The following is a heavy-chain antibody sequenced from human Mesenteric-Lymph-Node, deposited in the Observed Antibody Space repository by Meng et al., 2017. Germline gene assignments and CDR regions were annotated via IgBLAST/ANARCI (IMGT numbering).Heavy chain of an antibody. CDR1: GYSIRSGY. D-gene: IGHD3-22*01. Sequence: GGSLRLSCSVSGYSIRSGYYWAWIRQSPGKGLEWVAVISTDGGWQFYADSVRGRFTFSRDNSKSMMFLQMNSLRAEDTAIYYCAREFHSSGHAGSFDIRGQGTRVTVSS. CDR3: AREFHSSGHAGSFDI. J-gene: IGHJ3*02. CDR2: ISTDGGWQ. V-gene: IGHV3-30*03.